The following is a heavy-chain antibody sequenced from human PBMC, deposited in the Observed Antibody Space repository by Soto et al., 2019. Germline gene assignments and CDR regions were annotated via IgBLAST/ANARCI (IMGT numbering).Heavy chain of an antibody. Sequence: GASVKVSCKASGYTFTSYGISWVRQAPGQGLEWMGWISAYNGNTNYAQKLQGRVTMTTDTSTSTAYMELRSLRSDDTAVNYCARDPFYYDSSGAFDIWGQGTMVTVSS. CDR1: GYTFTSYG. CDR2: ISAYNGNT. V-gene: IGHV1-18*01. J-gene: IGHJ3*02. D-gene: IGHD3-22*01. CDR3: ARDPFYYDSSGAFDI.